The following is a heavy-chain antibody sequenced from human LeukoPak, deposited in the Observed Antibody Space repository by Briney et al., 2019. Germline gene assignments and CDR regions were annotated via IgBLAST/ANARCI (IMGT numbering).Heavy chain of an antibody. CDR3: ARDSGFPDV. V-gene: IGHV4-59*01. CDR2: IYYTGST. Sequence: PSETLSLTCTVSGASISNYYWNWIRQAPGKGLEWIGSIYYTGSTKYNPSLKSRLIISVDTSKNQFSLKLRSVTAADTAVYYCARDSGFPDVWGKGTTVTVSS. D-gene: IGHD3-10*01. J-gene: IGHJ6*04. CDR1: GASISNYY.